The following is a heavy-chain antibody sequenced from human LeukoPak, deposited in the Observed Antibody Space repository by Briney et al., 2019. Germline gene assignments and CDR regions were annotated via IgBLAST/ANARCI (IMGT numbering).Heavy chain of an antibody. CDR3: ARGKGSGWYDFDY. D-gene: IGHD6-19*01. J-gene: IGHJ4*02. V-gene: IGHV4-39*07. Sequence: SETLSLTCTVSGGSISSYYWGWIRQPPGKGLEWIGSIYYGGSTYYNPSLKSRVTILVDVDTSKNQFSLKLSSVTAADTAVYYCARGKGSGWYDFDYWGQGTLVTVSS. CDR1: GGSISSYY. CDR2: IYYGGST.